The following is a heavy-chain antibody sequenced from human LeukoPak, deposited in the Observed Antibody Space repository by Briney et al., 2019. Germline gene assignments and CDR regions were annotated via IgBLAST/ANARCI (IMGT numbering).Heavy chain of an antibody. V-gene: IGHV4-59*01. Sequence: SETLSLTCTVSGGSISSYYWTWIRQPPGKGLEWIGYIYYSGSTNYNPSLKSRVTISVDTSKNQFSLKLYSVTAADTAAYFCARAYYYDSSGYDDAFDIWGQGTMVTVSS. D-gene: IGHD3-22*01. CDR3: ARAYYYDSSGYDDAFDI. J-gene: IGHJ3*02. CDR1: GGSISSYY. CDR2: IYYSGST.